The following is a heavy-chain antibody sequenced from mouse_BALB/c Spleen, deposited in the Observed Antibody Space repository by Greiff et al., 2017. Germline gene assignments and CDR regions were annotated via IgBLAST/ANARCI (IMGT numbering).Heavy chain of an antibody. CDR2: ISYSGST. D-gene: IGHD1-1*01. Sequence: DVKLQESGPGLVKPSQSLSLTCTVTGYSITSDYAWNWIRQFPGNKLEWMGYISYSGSTSYNPSLKSRISITRDTSKNQFFLQLNSVTTEDTATYYCAPYYYGSSYYAMDYWGQGTSVTVSS. CDR1: GYSITSDYA. V-gene: IGHV3-2*02. CDR3: APYYYGSSYYAMDY. J-gene: IGHJ4*01.